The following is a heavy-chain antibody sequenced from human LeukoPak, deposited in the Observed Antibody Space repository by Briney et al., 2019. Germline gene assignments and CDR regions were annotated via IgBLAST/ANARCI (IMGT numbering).Heavy chain of an antibody. J-gene: IGHJ3*02. CDR2: ISGSGGST. D-gene: IGHD1-1*01. V-gene: IGHV3-23*01. CDR3: AKLLDNWKAGDDAFDI. Sequence: PGGSLRLSCAASGFTFNTYAMSWVRQAPGKGLEWVSAISGSGGSTYYADSVKGRFTISRDNSKNTLYLQMNSLRAEDTAVYYCAKLLDNWKAGDDAFDIWGQGTMVTVSS. CDR1: GFTFNTYA.